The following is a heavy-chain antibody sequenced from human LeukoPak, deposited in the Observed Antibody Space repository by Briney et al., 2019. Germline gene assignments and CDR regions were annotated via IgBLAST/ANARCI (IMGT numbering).Heavy chain of an antibody. V-gene: IGHV3-49*04. CDR1: GFTFSTYW. CDR3: TREGAAAAYGMDV. Sequence: LTGGSLRLSCAASGFTFSTYWMSWVRRAPGRGLEWVGLIRRRAFGETADYAASVKGRFTISRDDSKSIAYLQMNSLKTEDTAVYYCTREGAAAAYGMDVWGQGTTVTVSS. J-gene: IGHJ6*02. CDR2: IRRRAFGETA. D-gene: IGHD6-13*01.